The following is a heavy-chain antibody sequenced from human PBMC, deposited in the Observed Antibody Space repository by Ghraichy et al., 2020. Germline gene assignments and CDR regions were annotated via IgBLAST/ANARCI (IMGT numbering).Heavy chain of an antibody. D-gene: IGHD2-21*02. V-gene: IGHV1-69*05. J-gene: IGHJ6*02. CDR1: GGTFSSYA. CDR2: IIPIFGTA. CDR3: ARFRDSHYYYYYGMDV. Sequence: SVKVSCKASGGTFSSYAISWVRQAPGQGLEWMGGIIPIFGTANYAQKFQGRVTITTDESTSTAYMELSSLRSEDTAVYYCARFRDSHYYYYYGMDVWGQGTTVTVSS.